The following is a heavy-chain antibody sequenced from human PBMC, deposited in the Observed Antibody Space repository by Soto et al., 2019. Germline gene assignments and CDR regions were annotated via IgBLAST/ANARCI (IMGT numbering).Heavy chain of an antibody. CDR2: ISYDGSNK. CDR1: GFTLSSYA. V-gene: IGHV3-30-3*01. D-gene: IGHD4-17*01. Sequence: QVQLVESGGGVVQPGRSLRLSCAASGFTLSSYAMHWVRQAPGKGLEWVAVISYDGSNKYYAESVKGRFTISRDNSKNTLYLQMNSLRAEDTAVYYCARDGSGDYGTFDYWGQGTLVTVSS. CDR3: ARDGSGDYGTFDY. J-gene: IGHJ4*02.